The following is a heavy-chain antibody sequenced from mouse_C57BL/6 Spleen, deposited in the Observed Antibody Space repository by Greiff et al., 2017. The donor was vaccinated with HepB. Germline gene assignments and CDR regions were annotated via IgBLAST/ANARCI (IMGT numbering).Heavy chain of an antibody. D-gene: IGHD2-4*01. Sequence: VQLKESGGGLVQPGGSLKLSCAASGFTFSDYYMYWVRQTPEKRLEWVAYISNGGGSTYYPDTVKGRFTISRDNAKNTLYLQMSRLKSEDTAMYYCARPYYDYGYWYFDVWGTGTTVTVSS. V-gene: IGHV5-12*01. CDR3: ARPYYDYGYWYFDV. CDR1: GFTFSDYY. J-gene: IGHJ1*03. CDR2: ISNGGGST.